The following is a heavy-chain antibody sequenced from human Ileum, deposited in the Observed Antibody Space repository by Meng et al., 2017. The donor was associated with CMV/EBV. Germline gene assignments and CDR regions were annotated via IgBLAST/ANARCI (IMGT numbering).Heavy chain of an antibody. CDR3: ARMTLYWYFDL. D-gene: IGHD2-21*02. V-gene: IGHV4-39*07. J-gene: IGHJ2*01. Sequence: QTHESGPELVHPPHTLSLSCTVACGSISNGNFYWCWIRQPPGKELELIGSMFYRGNTYYNPSLRSRVTISLDTSKDQFSLRLTSVTGADTAVYYCARMTLYWYFDLWGRGSLVTVSS. CDR2: MFYRGNT. CDR1: CGSISNGNFY.